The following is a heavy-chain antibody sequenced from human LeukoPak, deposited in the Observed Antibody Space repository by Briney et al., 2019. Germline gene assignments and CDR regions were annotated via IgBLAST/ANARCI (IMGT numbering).Heavy chain of an antibody. Sequence: GGSLRLSCAASGFTFSSYAMNWVRQAPGEGLEWVSAISGSGGSTYYADSVKGRFTISRDNSKNTLYLQMNSLRAEDTAVYYCAKSSWELLGGPFDYWGQGTLVTVSS. V-gene: IGHV3-23*01. CDR3: AKSSWELLGGPFDY. D-gene: IGHD1-26*01. J-gene: IGHJ4*02. CDR1: GFTFSSYA. CDR2: ISGSGGST.